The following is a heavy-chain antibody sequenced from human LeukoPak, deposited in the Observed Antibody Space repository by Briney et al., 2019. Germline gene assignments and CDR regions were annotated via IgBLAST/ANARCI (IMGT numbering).Heavy chain of an antibody. Sequence: GGSLRLSCAASGFTFSSYSMNWVRQAPGKGLEWVSYISSSSSTIYYADSVKGRFTISRDNAKNSLYLQMNSLRAEDTAVYYCARDQVSDFWSGDFDYWGQGTLVTVSS. J-gene: IGHJ4*02. CDR2: ISSSSSTI. V-gene: IGHV3-48*01. CDR3: ARDQVSDFWSGDFDY. D-gene: IGHD3-3*01. CDR1: GFTFSSYS.